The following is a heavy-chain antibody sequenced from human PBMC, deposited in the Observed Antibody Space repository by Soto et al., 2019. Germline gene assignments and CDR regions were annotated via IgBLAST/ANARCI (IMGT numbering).Heavy chain of an antibody. J-gene: IGHJ6*03. CDR2: INHLGSI. D-gene: IGHD2-21*01. V-gene: IGHV4-34*01. CDR1: GGSFCDYF. CDR3: ARGGISHWAYFYYMDV. Sequence: PSDTLSLTCVVSGGSFCDYFWRWIRQPPGMALEWIGEINHLGSINYNPSLKSRVTMSVDTSKNQFSLTLNSVTAADTATYYCARGGISHWAYFYYMDVWDRGTTVT.